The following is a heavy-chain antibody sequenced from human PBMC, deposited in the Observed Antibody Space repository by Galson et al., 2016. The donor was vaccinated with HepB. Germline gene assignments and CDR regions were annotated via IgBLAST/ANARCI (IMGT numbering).Heavy chain of an antibody. Sequence: CAISGDSVTTNSASWNWIRQSPSRGLEWLGRTYYKSQWYNDYAVSVKSRITINADTSKNQFSLHLNSVTPDDTAVYYCVRDRGWLVDYWGLGTLVTVSS. CDR1: GDSVTTNSAS. D-gene: IGHD6-19*01. CDR2: TYYKSQWYN. J-gene: IGHJ4*02. CDR3: VRDRGWLVDY. V-gene: IGHV6-1*01.